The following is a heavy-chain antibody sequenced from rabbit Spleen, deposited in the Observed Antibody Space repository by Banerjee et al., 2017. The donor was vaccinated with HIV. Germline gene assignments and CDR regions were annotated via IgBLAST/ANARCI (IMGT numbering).Heavy chain of an antibody. CDR2: IYAGSSSST. V-gene: IGHV1S40*01. J-gene: IGHJ6*01. D-gene: IGHD8-1*01. Sequence: QSLEESGGGLVKPGASLTPTCKASGFSFSSGYDMCWVRQAPGKGLEWIACIYAGSSSSTYSATWAKGRFTLSKTSSTTVTLQMTSLTAADTATYFCARDAGTSFSTYGMDLWGPGTLVTVS. CDR1: GFSFSSGYD. CDR3: ARDAGTSFSTYGMDL.